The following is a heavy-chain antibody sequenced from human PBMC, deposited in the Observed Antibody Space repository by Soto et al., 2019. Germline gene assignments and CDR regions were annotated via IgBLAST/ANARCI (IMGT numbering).Heavy chain of an antibody. CDR1: GFTFSSYW. V-gene: IGHV3-7*02. CDR3: ASHSNGYDY. CDR2: IKEDGSEK. Sequence: EVQVVESGGGLVQPGGSLRLSCVASGFTFSSYWMSWVRQAPGKGLEWVANIKEDGSEKYYVDSVKGRFTISRDNAKNSLYLQMNSLRAEDTAVYYCASHSNGYDYWGQGTLVTVSS. J-gene: IGHJ4*02. D-gene: IGHD3-22*01.